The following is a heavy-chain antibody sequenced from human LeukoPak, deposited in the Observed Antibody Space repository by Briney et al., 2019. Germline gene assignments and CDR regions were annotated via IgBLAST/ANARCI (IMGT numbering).Heavy chain of an antibody. Sequence: GASVKVSCKASGGTFSSYGISWVRQAPGQRLEWMGRIIPILGIASYAQKFQGRVTITADKSTSTAYIQLSSLRSEDTAVYYCAREKVGATNRYFDYWGQGTQVTVSS. D-gene: IGHD1-26*01. V-gene: IGHV1-69*04. CDR3: AREKVGATNRYFDY. CDR2: IIPILGIA. J-gene: IGHJ4*02. CDR1: GGTFSSYG.